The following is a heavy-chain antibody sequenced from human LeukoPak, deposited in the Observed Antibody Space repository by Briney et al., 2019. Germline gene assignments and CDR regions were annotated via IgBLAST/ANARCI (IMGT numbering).Heavy chain of an antibody. Sequence: ASVKVSCKASGYTFTGYYMHWVRQAPGQGLEWMGWINPNSGGTNYAQKFQGRVTMTRDTSISTAYMELSRLRSDDTAVYYCARDRGWFGEPHLSDDNWFDPWGQGTLVTVSS. J-gene: IGHJ5*02. CDR1: GYTFTGYY. CDR2: INPNSGGT. D-gene: IGHD3-10*01. CDR3: ARDRGWFGEPHLSDDNWFDP. V-gene: IGHV1-2*02.